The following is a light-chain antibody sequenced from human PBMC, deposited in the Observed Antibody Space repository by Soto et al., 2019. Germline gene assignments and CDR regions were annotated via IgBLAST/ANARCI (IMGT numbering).Light chain of an antibody. CDR2: DAS. J-gene: IGKJ1*01. Sequence: DIQMTQSPSTLSASVGDRVTITCRASQSVSNLLAWYQQKPGKAPNLLIYDASSLESGVPSRFSGSGSGTESTLTISSLQPDDFATYSCQQYTPNSRTFGQGTTVDIK. CDR3: QQYTPNSRT. CDR1: QSVSNL. V-gene: IGKV1-5*01.